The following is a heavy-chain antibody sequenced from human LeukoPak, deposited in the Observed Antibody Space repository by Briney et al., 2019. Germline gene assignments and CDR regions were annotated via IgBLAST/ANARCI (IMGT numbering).Heavy chain of an antibody. CDR3: ARRGFNWLLRFFDY. V-gene: IGHV4-34*01. Sequence: SETLSLTCAVYGGSFSGYYWSWIRQPPGKGLEWIGEINHSGNTNYNPSLKSRVTISVDTSKNQFSLKLSSVTAADTAVYYCARRGFNWLLRFFDYWGQGTLVTVSS. CDR1: GGSFSGYY. J-gene: IGHJ4*02. CDR2: INHSGNT. D-gene: IGHD1-20*01.